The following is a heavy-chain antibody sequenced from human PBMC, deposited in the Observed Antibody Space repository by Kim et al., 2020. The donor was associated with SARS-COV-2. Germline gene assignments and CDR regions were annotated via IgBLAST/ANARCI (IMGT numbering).Heavy chain of an antibody. CDR1: GASISSGPYY. V-gene: IGHV4-31*11. J-gene: IGHJ6*02. Sequence: SETLSLTCVVSGASISSGPYYWSWVRQLPEKGLEWIGYIYDSGTTYYNPSLKSRTTISIDTSKNQFSLKLYSVTAADTAIYYFARGHGSGLYGMDVWGQG. D-gene: IGHD3-10*01. CDR2: IYDSGTT. CDR3: ARGHGSGLYGMDV.